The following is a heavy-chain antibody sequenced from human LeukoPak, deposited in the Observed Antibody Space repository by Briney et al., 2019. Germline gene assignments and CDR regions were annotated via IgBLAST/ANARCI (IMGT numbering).Heavy chain of an antibody. CDR1: GFTFGDYA. V-gene: IGHV3-49*04. Sequence: PGRSLRLSCTASGFTFGDYAMSWVRQAPGKGLEWVGFIRSKAYGGTTEYAASVKGRFTISRDDSKSIAYLQMNSLKTEDTAVYYCTREVRLRAAIPYYFDYWGQGTLVTVSS. CDR2: IRSKAYGGTT. J-gene: IGHJ4*02. CDR3: TREVRLRAAIPYYFDY. D-gene: IGHD2-2*01.